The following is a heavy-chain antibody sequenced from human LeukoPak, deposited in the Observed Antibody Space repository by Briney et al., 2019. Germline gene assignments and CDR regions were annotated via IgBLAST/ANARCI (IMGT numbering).Heavy chain of an antibody. V-gene: IGHV1-2*02. CDR2: INPNSGGT. D-gene: IGHD3-22*01. CDR1: GYTFTGYY. CDR3: ARDSSGYYLNWFDP. Sequence: ASVKVSCKASGYTFTGYYMHWVRQAPGQGLEWMGWINPNSGGTNYAQKFQGRVTMTRDTSISTAHMELSRLRSDDTAVYYCARDSSGYYLNWFDPWGQGTLVTVSS. J-gene: IGHJ5*02.